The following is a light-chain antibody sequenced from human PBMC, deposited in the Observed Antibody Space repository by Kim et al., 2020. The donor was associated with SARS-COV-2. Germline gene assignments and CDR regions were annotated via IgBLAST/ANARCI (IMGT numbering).Light chain of an antibody. J-gene: IGKJ2*01. CDR2: AAS. Sequence: SASVGDRVTITWRASQAISNWLVWYQQKPGKAPNLLIYAASSLQSGVPSRFSGSGSGTEFTLTISSLQPEDFATYYCQQANTFPYTFGQGTKLEI. V-gene: IGKV1-12*01. CDR3: QQANTFPYT. CDR1: QAISNW.